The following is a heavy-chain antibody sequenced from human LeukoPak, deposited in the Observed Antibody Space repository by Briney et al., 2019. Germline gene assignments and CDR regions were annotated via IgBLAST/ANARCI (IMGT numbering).Heavy chain of an antibody. V-gene: IGHV3-7*04. CDR2: IKQDGSKK. Sequence: GGSLRLSCVASGFPFSSYWMTWVRQAPGKGLEWVANIKQDGSKKSYVDSVKGRFTISRDDAKNSLYLQMNSLRAEDTAIYYCTRVGYIDEGIDYWGQGTLVTASS. CDR1: GFPFSSYW. J-gene: IGHJ4*02. CDR3: TRVGYIDEGIDY. D-gene: IGHD5-24*01.